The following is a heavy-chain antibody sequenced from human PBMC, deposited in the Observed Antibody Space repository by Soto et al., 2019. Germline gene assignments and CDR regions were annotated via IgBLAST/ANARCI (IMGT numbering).Heavy chain of an antibody. CDR2: ISGDGVTT. CDR1: GFPFSSYW. CDR3: AREYYGLLTGYYTDY. D-gene: IGHD3-9*01. V-gene: IGHV3-74*01. J-gene: IGHJ4*02. Sequence: EVQLVESGGDLVQRGGSLRLSCAASGFPFSSYWMHWVRHTPGKGLDWVARISGDGVTTYYADSVTGRFTVSRDNAKGALTLQISGLRAEDTAVYYCAREYYGLLTGYYTDYWGQGTLVSVSS.